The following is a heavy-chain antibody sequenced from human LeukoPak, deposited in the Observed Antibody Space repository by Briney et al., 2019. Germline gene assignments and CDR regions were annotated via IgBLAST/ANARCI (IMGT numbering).Heavy chain of an antibody. D-gene: IGHD3-22*01. V-gene: IGHV3-7*01. CDR1: GFTFSSYW. Sequence: PGGSLRLSCAASGFTFSSYWTSWVRQAPGKGLAWVANTKKDGSEKEYVDSVKGRFTISRDNAKNSLYLQMNSLRVEDTAVYYCVRVDTSGYYYELSFDYWGQGTLVTVSS. J-gene: IGHJ4*02. CDR3: VRVDTSGYYYELSFDY. CDR2: TKKDGSEK.